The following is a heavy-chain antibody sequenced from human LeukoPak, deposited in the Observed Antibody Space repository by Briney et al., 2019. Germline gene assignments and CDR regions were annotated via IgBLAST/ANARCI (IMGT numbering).Heavy chain of an antibody. D-gene: IGHD4-11*01. J-gene: IGHJ4*02. CDR3: ARDRGMTTETFDY. Sequence: GGSLRLSCVASGFSFSSYEMNWVRQDPGKGLEWVSYISSVGSSIYYADSVKGRFTISRDNTKNSLYLQMNSLRAEDTAVYYCARDRGMTTETFDYWGQGTLVTVSS. V-gene: IGHV3-48*03. CDR2: ISSVGSSI. CDR1: GFSFSSYE.